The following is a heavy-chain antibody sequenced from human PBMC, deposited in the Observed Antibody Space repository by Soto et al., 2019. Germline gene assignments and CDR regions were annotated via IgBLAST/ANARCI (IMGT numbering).Heavy chain of an antibody. Sequence: QVQLVQSGAEVKKPGSSVKVSCKASGGTFSSESVSWVRQAPGQGLEWMGGIIPMLGIANYAQKLQGRLTITADELTTTAYMELNSLRIEDTAVYYCARAIWDIVGTNDYWGQGTLLTVSS. V-gene: IGHV1-69*01. CDR3: ARAIWDIVGTNDY. J-gene: IGHJ4*02. D-gene: IGHD5-12*01. CDR1: GGTFSSES. CDR2: IIPMLGIA.